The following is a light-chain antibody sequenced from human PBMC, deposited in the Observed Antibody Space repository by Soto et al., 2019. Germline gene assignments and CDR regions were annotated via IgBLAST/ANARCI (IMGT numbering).Light chain of an antibody. J-gene: IGKJ2*01. Sequence: EVVMTQSPGTLSVSPGEGATLSCRASQSVSVNLAWYQHRPGQAPRPLIYDASTRAIGVPARFSGRGSETEFPLTISGLQSEDFGFYYCLQYNTWPYTFGRGTKLEI. CDR1: QSVSVN. CDR2: DAS. V-gene: IGKV3-15*01. CDR3: LQYNTWPYT.